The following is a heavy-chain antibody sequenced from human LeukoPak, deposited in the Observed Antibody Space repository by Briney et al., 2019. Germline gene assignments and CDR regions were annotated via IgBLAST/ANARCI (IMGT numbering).Heavy chain of an antibody. V-gene: IGHV3-66*01. D-gene: IGHD3-22*01. CDR3: ARGGYYDSSGPSVGYYYMDV. Sequence: GGSLRLSCAASGFTVSSNYMSWVRQAPGKGLEWVSVIYSGGSTYYADSVKGRFTISRDNSKNTLYLQMNSLRAEDTAVYYCARGGYYDSSGPSVGYYYMDVWGKATTVTISS. J-gene: IGHJ6*03. CDR2: IYSGGST. CDR1: GFTVSSNY.